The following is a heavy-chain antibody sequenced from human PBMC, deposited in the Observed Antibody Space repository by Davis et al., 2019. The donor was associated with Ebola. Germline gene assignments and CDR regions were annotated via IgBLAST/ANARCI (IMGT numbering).Heavy chain of an antibody. J-gene: IGHJ4*02. CDR1: GGSISSGGYS. V-gene: IGHV4-30-2*01. CDR3: ARLTLYSSGWYGRDY. CDR2: IYHSGST. D-gene: IGHD6-19*01. Sequence: MPSETLSLTCAVSGGSISSGGYSWSWIRQPPGKGLEWIGYIYHSGSTYYNPSLKSRVTISVDRSKNQFSLKLSSVTAADTAVYYCARLTLYSSGWYGRDYWGQGTLVTVSS.